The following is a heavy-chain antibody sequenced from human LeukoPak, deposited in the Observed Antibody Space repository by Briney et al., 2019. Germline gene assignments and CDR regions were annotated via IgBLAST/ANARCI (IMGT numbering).Heavy chain of an antibody. CDR2: ISYDGSNK. D-gene: IGHD2-15*01. J-gene: IGHJ4*02. V-gene: IGHV3-30*04. CDR1: GFTFSSYA. Sequence: QAGGSLRLSYAASGFTFSSYAMHWVRQAPGKGLEWVAVISYDGSNKYYADSVKGRFTISRDNSKNTLYLQTNSLRAEDTAVYYCADGYCSGGSCHSLDYWGQGTLVTASS. CDR3: ADGYCSGGSCHSLDY.